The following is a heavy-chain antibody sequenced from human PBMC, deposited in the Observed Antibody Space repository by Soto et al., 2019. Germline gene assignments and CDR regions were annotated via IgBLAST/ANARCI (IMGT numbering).Heavy chain of an antibody. J-gene: IGHJ6*02. CDR1: GFTFSSYG. CDR2: ISYDGSNK. Sequence: GGSLRLSCAASGFTFSSYGMHWVRQAPGKGLEWVAVISYDGSNKYYADSVKGRFTISRDNSKNTLYLQMNSLRAEDTAVYYCAKGGVAATDDYYYYYGMDVWGQGTTVTVSS. V-gene: IGHV3-30*18. CDR3: AKGGVAATDDYYYYYGMDV. D-gene: IGHD2-15*01.